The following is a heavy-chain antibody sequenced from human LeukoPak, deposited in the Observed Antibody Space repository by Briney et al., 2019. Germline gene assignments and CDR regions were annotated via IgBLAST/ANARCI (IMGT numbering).Heavy chain of an antibody. Sequence: GGSLRLSCAASGFTFSNYGMSWARQAPGKGLEWVSVISVVGDTTYHADSVKGRFTISRDNSKNTVFLQMNSLRAEDTAVYYCAKVDCSGGSCYGFSYFYYGMDVWGQGTTVTVSS. CDR2: ISVVGDTT. J-gene: IGHJ6*02. CDR1: GFTFSNYG. D-gene: IGHD2-15*01. V-gene: IGHV3-23*01. CDR3: AKVDCSGGSCYGFSYFYYGMDV.